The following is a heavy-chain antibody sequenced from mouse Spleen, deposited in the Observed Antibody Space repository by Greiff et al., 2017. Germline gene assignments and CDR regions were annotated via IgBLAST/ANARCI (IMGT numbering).Heavy chain of an antibody. J-gene: IGHJ3*01. Sequence: EVKLQESGAELVRPGASVKLSCTASGFNIKDDYMHWVKQRPEQGLEWIGWIDPENGDTEYASKFQGKATITADTSSNTAYLQLSSLTSEDTAVYYCTTENSRNWVFAYWGQGTLVTVSA. CDR3: TTENSRNWVFAY. V-gene: IGHV14-4*01. CDR1: GFNIKDDY. D-gene: IGHD4-1*01. CDR2: IDPENGDT.